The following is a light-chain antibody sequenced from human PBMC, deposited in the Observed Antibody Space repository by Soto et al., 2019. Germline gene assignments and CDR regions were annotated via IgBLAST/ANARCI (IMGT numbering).Light chain of an antibody. CDR3: FLYYSAFGLV. V-gene: IGLV7-46*01. Sequence: QTVVTQEPSLTVSPGGTVTLTCASDTGTVTSGHFPYWFQQKPGQAPRTLIYDTTNRHSWTPARFSGSLLGGKAALTLSGAQPEDEAEYFCFLYYSAFGLVFGGGTKVTVL. CDR2: DTT. J-gene: IGLJ2*01. CDR1: TGTVTSGHF.